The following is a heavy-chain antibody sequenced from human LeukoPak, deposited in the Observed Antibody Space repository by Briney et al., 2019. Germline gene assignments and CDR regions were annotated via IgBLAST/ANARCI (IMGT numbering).Heavy chain of an antibody. Sequence: GGSLRLSCTASGFSFNSYDMHWVRQVTGKGLEWVSAIGTGGDTYYADFVKGRFTISRENAKKSFYLEMNCLSAGDTAVYYCARDRGYDFWSGSFDLWGRGTLVTVSS. D-gene: IGHD3-3*01. J-gene: IGHJ2*01. CDR1: GFSFNSYD. CDR2: IGTGGDT. V-gene: IGHV3-13*01. CDR3: ARDRGYDFWSGSFDL.